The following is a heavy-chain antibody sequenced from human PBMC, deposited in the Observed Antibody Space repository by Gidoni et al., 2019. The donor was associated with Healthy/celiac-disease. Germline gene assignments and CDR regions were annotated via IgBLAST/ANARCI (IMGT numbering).Heavy chain of an antibody. D-gene: IGHD5-18*01. CDR3: ARDRAPGLQQRSYFDY. Sequence: QVQLVESGGGVVQPGRSLRLSCAASGFTFSSYAMHWVRQAPGKGLEWLAVISYDGSNKYYADSVKGRFTISRDNSKNTLYLQMNSLRAEDTAVYYCARDRAPGLQQRSYFDYWGQGTLVTVSS. J-gene: IGHJ4*02. V-gene: IGHV3-30-3*01. CDR2: ISYDGSNK. CDR1: GFTFSSYA.